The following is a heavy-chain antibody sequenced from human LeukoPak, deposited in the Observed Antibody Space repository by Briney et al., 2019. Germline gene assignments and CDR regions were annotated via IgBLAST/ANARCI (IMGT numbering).Heavy chain of an antibody. D-gene: IGHD3-10*01. J-gene: IGHJ5*02. Sequence: SETLSLTCSVSGYSVGSAYYWGWIRQPPGKGLEWIGSIYHSGSTYYNPSLKSRVTISVDTSKNQFSLKLSSVTAADTAVYYCARDLRRVRGVIYWFDPWGQGTLVTVSS. V-gene: IGHV4-38-2*02. CDR1: GYSVGSAYY. CDR2: IYHSGST. CDR3: ARDLRRVRGVIYWFDP.